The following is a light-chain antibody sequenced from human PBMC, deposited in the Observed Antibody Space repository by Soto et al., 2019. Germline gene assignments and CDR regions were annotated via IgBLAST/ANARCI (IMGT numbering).Light chain of an antibody. Sequence: EIVLTQSPGTLSLSPGERATLSCRASQTISSTYLAWYQQKPGQAPRLLIYGASRRATGIPDRFSGSGSGTDFTLTVSSLEPEDFAMYFCKQFASPGYTFGQWTKLEVK. CDR3: KQFASPGYT. J-gene: IGKJ2*01. V-gene: IGKV3-20*01. CDR2: GAS. CDR1: QTISSTY.